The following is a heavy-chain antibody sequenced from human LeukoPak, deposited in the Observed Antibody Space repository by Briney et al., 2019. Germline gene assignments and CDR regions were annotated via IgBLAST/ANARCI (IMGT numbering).Heavy chain of an antibody. CDR2: IYTSGST. V-gene: IGHV4-4*07. CDR1: GGSISSYY. CDR3: ARVATPDILTGYYYYYYMDV. D-gene: IGHD3-9*01. Sequence: SETLSLTCTVSGGSISSYYWSWIRQPAGKGLEWIGRIYTSGSTNYNPSLKSRVTMSVDTSKNQFSLKLSSVTAADTAVYYCARVATPDILTGYYYYYYMDVWGKGTTVTISS. J-gene: IGHJ6*03.